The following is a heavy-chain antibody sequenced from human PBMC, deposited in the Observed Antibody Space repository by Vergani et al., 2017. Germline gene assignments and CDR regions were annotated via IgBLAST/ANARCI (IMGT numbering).Heavy chain of an antibody. CDR2: IHHSGDT. Sequence: QVQLQESGPGLVKPSETLTLTCDVSDSSIMTKPYWGWFRQSPGKGLEWIGCIHHSGDTHYNSSLKSRVSISIVSSSKFSLSLTSVTAADTAIYYCARHRGSGGFFPSSYFYGMDVWGHGTTATVSS. J-gene: IGHJ6*02. V-gene: IGHV4-38-2*01. D-gene: IGHD3-10*01. CDR1: DSSIMTKPY. CDR3: ARHRGSGGFFPSSYFYGMDV.